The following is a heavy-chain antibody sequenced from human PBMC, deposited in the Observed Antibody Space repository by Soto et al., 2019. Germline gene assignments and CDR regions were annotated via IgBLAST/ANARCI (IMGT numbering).Heavy chain of an antibody. V-gene: IGHV3-21*01. D-gene: IGHD3-10*01. J-gene: IGHJ6*02. CDR1: GFTLRYYY. CDR2: ISSSSSYI. Sequence: PGGSLRLSCVASGFTLRYYYMTWIRQTPGKGLEWVSSISSSSSYIYYADSVKGRFTISRDNAKNSLYLQMNSLRAEDTAVYYCARATTMVRGYNYYGMDVWGQGTTGTVSS. CDR3: ARATTMVRGYNYYGMDV.